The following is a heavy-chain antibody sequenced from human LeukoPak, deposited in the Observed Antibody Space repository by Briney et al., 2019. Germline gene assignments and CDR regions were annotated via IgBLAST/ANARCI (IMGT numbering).Heavy chain of an antibody. CDR3: ARAERSAMTV. CDR1: GFTFSSYW. CDR2: INSDGSTT. V-gene: IGHV3-74*01. Sequence: GGSLRLSCAASGFTFSSYWMHWVRQAPGKGLVWVSRINSDGSTTSYADSVKGRFTISRDNAKNTLFLQMISLRAEDTAVYYCARAERSAMTVWGQGTLVTVSS. D-gene: IGHD5-18*01. J-gene: IGHJ4*02.